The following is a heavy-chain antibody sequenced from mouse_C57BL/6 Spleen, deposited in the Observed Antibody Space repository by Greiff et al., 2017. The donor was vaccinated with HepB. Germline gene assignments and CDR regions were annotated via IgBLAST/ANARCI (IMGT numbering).Heavy chain of an antibody. CDR2: ISYDGSN. CDR3: ARDGYYYGSSYVD. J-gene: IGHJ2*01. V-gene: IGHV3-6*01. CDR1: GYSITSGYY. D-gene: IGHD1-1*01. Sequence: EVKLQESGPGLVKPSQSLSLTCSVTGYSITSGYYWNWIRQFPGNKLEWMGYISYDGSNNYNPSLKNRISITRDTSKNQFFLKLNSVTTEDTATYYCARDGYYYGSSYVDWGQGTTLTVSS.